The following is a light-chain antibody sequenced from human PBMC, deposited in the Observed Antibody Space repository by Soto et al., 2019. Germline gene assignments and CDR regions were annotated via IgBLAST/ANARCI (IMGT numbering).Light chain of an antibody. CDR2: EVG. J-gene: IGLJ2*01. Sequence: QSALTQPASVSGSPGQSITISCTGTSSDVGGYNHVSWYQQHPGKAPKLMIYEVGNRPSGVSNRFSGSKSGNTASLTISGLQAEDEADFYCSSYTSSSTLVFGGGTKVTVL. CDR3: SSYTSSSTLV. CDR1: SSDVGGYNH. V-gene: IGLV2-14*01.